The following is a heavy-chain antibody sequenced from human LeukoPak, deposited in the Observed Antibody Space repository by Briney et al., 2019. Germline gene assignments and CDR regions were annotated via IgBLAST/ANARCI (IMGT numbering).Heavy chain of an antibody. CDR1: GGSISSSSYY. CDR2: IYYSGST. D-gene: IGHD2-15*01. CDR3: ARDHVATPHWFDP. J-gene: IGHJ5*02. V-gene: IGHV4-30-4*08. Sequence: SETLSLTCTVSGGSISSSSYYWGWIRQPPGKGLEWIGYIYYSGSTYYNPSLKSRVTISVDTSKNQFSLELSSVTAADTAVYYCARDHVATPHWFDPWGQGTLVTVSS.